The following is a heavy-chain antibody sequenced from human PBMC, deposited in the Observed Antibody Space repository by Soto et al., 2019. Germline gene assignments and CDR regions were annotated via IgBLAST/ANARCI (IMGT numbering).Heavy chain of an antibody. CDR2: ISGSGGST. CDR1: GFTFSSYA. V-gene: IGHV3-23*01. D-gene: IGHD3-10*01. J-gene: IGHJ6*02. Sequence: GSLRLSCAASGFTFSSYAMSWVRQAPGKGLEWVSAISGSGGSTYYADSVKGRFTISRDNSKNTLYLQMNSLRAEDTAVYYCAKDGSAQLLWFGEAVWYYYYGMDVWGQGTTVTVSS. CDR3: AKDGSAQLLWFGEAVWYYYYGMDV.